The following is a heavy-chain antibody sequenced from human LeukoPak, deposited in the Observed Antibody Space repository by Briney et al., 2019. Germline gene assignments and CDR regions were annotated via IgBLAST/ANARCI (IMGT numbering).Heavy chain of an antibody. J-gene: IGHJ5*02. V-gene: IGHV3-74*01. Sequence: PGGSLRLSCAASGFTFSGYWMHWVRQAPGKGLVWVSRINSDGSSTSYADSVKGRFTISRDNAKNTLYLQMNSLRAEDTAVYYCANSAAGTLNWFDPWGQGTLVTVSS. CDR2: INSDGSST. D-gene: IGHD6-13*01. CDR3: ANSAAGTLNWFDP. CDR1: GFTFSGYW.